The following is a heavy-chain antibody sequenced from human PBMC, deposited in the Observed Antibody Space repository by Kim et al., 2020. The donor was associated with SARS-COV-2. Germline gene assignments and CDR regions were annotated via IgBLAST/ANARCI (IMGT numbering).Heavy chain of an antibody. CDR2: IYTSGST. J-gene: IGHJ6*03. Sequence: SETLSLTCTVSGGSISSYYWSWIRQPAGKGLEWIGRIYTSGSTNYNPSLKSRVTMSVDTSKNQFSLKLSSVTAADTAVYYCSRVHSNYSYYMDVWGKGTTVTVSS. CDR1: GGSISSYY. V-gene: IGHV4-4*07. CDR3: SRVHSNYSYYMDV. D-gene: IGHD4-4*01.